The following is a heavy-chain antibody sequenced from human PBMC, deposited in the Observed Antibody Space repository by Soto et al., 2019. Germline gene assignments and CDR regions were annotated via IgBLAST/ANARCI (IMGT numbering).Heavy chain of an antibody. CDR1: GFTFSDYY. J-gene: IGHJ3*02. Sequence: KPGGSLRLSCAASGFTFSDYYMSWIRQAPGKGLEWVSYISSSGSTIYYADSVKGRFTISRDNAKNSLYLQMNSLRAEDTAVYYCASVEMATIGDAFDIWGQGTMVTVSS. CDR3: ASVEMATIGDAFDI. V-gene: IGHV3-11*01. D-gene: IGHD5-12*01. CDR2: ISSSGSTI.